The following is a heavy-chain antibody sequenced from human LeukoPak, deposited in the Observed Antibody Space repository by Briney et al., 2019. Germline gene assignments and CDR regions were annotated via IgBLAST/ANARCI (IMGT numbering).Heavy chain of an antibody. J-gene: IGHJ3*02. Sequence: SETLSLTCAVSGGSISSSNWWSWVRQPPGKGLEWIGEIYHSGSTNYNPSLKSRVTISVDKSKNQFSLKLSSVTAADTAVYYCARGSGRGYCSGGSCYRGAFDIWGQGTMVTVSS. CDR1: GGSISSSNW. CDR3: ARGSGRGYCSGGSCYRGAFDI. D-gene: IGHD2-15*01. CDR2: IYHSGST. V-gene: IGHV4-4*02.